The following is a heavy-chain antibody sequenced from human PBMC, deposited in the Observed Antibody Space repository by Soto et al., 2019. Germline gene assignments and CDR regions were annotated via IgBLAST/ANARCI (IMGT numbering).Heavy chain of an antibody. CDR3: AKNGLDNSPSAIDS. CDR2: ITGSGRDT. J-gene: IGHJ4*02. CDR1: GFTFRNNV. Sequence: EVQLLESGGGLAQPGGSLRLSCAASGFTFRNNVLSWVRQAPGKGLDWVSGITGSGRDTYYADSVKGRFTISRDTAKNMVFLQMNSLRAEDTALYYCAKNGLDNSPSAIDSWGPGTLVTVSS. V-gene: IGHV3-23*01. D-gene: IGHD2-8*01.